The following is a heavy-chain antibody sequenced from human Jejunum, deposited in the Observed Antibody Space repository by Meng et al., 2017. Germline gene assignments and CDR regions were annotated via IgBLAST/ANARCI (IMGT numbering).Heavy chain of an antibody. V-gene: IGHV3-21*01. D-gene: IGHD6-13*01. CDR2: ISRSSNYI. CDR3: ARDPGIAAAGSQGGGAFDI. Sequence: GGSLRPSCAASGFTFSTYSMNWVRQAPGKGLEWVSSISRSSNYIYYADSVKGRFTISRDNAKNSLYLQMNSLRAEGTAVYYCARDPGIAAAGSQGGGAFDIWGQGTMVTVSS. CDR1: GFTFSTYS. J-gene: IGHJ3*02.